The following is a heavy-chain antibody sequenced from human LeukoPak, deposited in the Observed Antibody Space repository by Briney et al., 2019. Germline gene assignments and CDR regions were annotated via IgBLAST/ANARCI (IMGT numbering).Heavy chain of an antibody. CDR3: AGGEELGVQSIVY. CDR1: GVIFIGYE. D-gene: IGHD1-26*01. Sequence: GGSLRLSCSASGVIFIGYEMQWVRQAPGEGLQWISYISTVGRTTYYGSSVKGRFTISRDNSKNTVFLQMNSLRVEDTAVYYCAGGEELGVQSIVYWGQGVLVPVCS. CDR2: ISTVGRTT. J-gene: IGHJ4*02. V-gene: IGHV3-48*03.